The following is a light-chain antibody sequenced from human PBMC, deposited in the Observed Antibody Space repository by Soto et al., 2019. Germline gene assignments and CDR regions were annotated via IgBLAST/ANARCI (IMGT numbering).Light chain of an antibody. CDR2: DAS. V-gene: IGKV3-11*01. Sequence: EIVLTQSPATLSLSPGERATLSCRASQSVSSYLAWYQQKPGQAPRLLIYDASNRATGIPARFSGRGSGTEFTLTISSLQSEDFAVYYCQQYGSSGTFGQGTKVDIK. CDR1: QSVSSY. CDR3: QQYGSSGT. J-gene: IGKJ1*01.